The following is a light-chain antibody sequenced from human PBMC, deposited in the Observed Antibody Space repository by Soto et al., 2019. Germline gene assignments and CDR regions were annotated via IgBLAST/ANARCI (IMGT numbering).Light chain of an antibody. V-gene: IGKV3-11*01. CDR3: QQRSNWIT. CDR2: DAS. J-gene: IGKJ5*01. CDR1: QSVSSS. Sequence: EIVLTQSPATLSLSPGERATLSCRASQSVSSSLAWYQQQPGQAPRLLIYDASNRATGIPARFSGSGSGTDFTLTISSLEPEDFAVYYCQQRSNWITFGKGTRLEIK.